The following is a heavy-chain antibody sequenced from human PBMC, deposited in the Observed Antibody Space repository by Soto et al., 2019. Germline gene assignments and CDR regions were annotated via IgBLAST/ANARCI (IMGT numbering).Heavy chain of an antibody. Sequence: PTVTRSLSASTFGSSLRDWSWHSLGKPPGKGLQWIGEILHSGSTNYNPPHKSRVTISVDTSKNQFFLKLSSVTAAATAVYYGARMIYCSSTSVYPPENCFDPWGQGNMVTVSS. CDR3: ARMIYCSSTSVYPPENCFDP. CDR1: GSSLRDWS. CDR2: ILHSGST. D-gene: IGHD2-2*01. J-gene: IGHJ5*01. V-gene: IGHV4-34*12.